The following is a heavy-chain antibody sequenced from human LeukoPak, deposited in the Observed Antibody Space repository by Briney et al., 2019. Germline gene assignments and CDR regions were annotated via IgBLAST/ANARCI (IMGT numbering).Heavy chain of an antibody. CDR1: GYTFTSYD. J-gene: IGHJ5*02. D-gene: IGHD6-13*01. CDR2: MNPNSGNT. CDR3: ARVVDSSSWFPNWFDP. Sequence: ASVKVSCKSSGYTFTSYDINWVRQATGQGLEWVGWMNPNSGNTGYAQKFQGRVPMTRNTSISTAYMELSSLRSEDTAVYYCARVVDSSSWFPNWFDPWGQGTLVTVSS. V-gene: IGHV1-8*01.